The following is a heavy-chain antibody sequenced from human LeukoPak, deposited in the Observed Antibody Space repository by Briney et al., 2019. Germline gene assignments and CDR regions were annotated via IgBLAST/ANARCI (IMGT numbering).Heavy chain of an antibody. D-gene: IGHD4-23*01. CDR3: ARALYGGNSVAS. CDR1: GYTFTGSY. V-gene: IGHV1-2*02. J-gene: IGHJ4*02. Sequence: ASVKVSCKASGYTFTGSYMHWVRQAPGQGLEWMGWINPNSGGTNYAQNFQGRVTMTRDTSISTAYMELSRLTSDDTAVYYCARALYGGNSVASWGQGTLVSASS. CDR2: INPNSGGT.